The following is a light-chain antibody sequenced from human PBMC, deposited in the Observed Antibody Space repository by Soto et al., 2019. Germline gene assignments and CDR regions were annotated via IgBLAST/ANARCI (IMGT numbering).Light chain of an antibody. Sequence: DIQMTQSPSTLSASVGDRVIITCRASESISNWLAWYQQKPGKAPNLLIYKASSLKSGVPLRLSGSGSGTEFTLTINSMKPDDFATYYCQQYDTYWTFGHGTKVDI. CDR1: ESISNW. CDR2: KAS. V-gene: IGKV1-5*03. J-gene: IGKJ1*01. CDR3: QQYDTYWT.